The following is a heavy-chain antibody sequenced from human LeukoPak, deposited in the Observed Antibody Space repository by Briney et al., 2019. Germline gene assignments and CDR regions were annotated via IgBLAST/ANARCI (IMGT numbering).Heavy chain of an antibody. CDR3: ASGPTQTTYYDILTGYWSFDY. D-gene: IGHD3-9*01. J-gene: IGHJ4*02. V-gene: IGHV1-18*01. Sequence: ASVKVSCKASGYTFTSYGISWVRQAPGQGLEWMGWISAYNGNTNYAQKFQGRVTITADESTSTAYMELSSLRSEDTAVYYCASGPTQTTYYDILTGYWSFDYWGQGTLVTVSS. CDR1: GYTFTSYG. CDR2: ISAYNGNT.